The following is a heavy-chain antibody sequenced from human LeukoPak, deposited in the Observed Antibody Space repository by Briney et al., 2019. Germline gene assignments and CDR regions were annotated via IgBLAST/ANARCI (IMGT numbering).Heavy chain of an antibody. Sequence: SETLSLTCTVSGGSISSYYWSWIRQPPGKGLEWIGYIYYSGSTNYNPSLKSRVTISVDTSKNQFSLKLSSVTAADTAVYYCARDSLDYDFWSGYSRYYYYMDVWGKGTTVTVSS. CDR1: GGSISSYY. CDR2: IYYSGST. CDR3: ARDSLDYDFWSGYSRYYYYMDV. V-gene: IGHV4-59*01. J-gene: IGHJ6*03. D-gene: IGHD3-3*01.